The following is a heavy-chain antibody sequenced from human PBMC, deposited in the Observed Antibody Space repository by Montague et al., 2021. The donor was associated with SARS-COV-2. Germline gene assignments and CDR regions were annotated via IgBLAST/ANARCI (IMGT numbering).Heavy chain of an antibody. D-gene: IGHD3-9*01. CDR1: GFSLNTSGMC. V-gene: IGHV2-70*01. J-gene: IGHJ4*02. CDR3: ARTHYDILAGYYIAFDY. CDR2: IDWDDDK. Sequence: PALVKPTQTLTLTCTFSGFSLNTSGMCVSWIRQPPGKALEWLAHIDWDDDKYYSTSLKTRLTISKDTSKIQVVLTMTNMDPVDTATYYCARTHYDILAGYYIAFDYWGQGTLVTVSS.